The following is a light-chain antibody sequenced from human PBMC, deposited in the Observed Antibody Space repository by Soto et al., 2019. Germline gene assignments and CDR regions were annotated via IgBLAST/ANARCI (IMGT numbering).Light chain of an antibody. Sequence: EIVLTQSPGTLSLSPGERATLSCRASQSVSNNFLAWYQQKPGQAPRLLIYDASFRAFGIPDRFSGSGSGTDFTLTISRLEPEDFAIYYCQVRDNWFTFGPGTKVDIK. CDR3: QVRDNWFT. V-gene: IGKV3D-20*02. J-gene: IGKJ3*01. CDR2: DAS. CDR1: QSVSNNF.